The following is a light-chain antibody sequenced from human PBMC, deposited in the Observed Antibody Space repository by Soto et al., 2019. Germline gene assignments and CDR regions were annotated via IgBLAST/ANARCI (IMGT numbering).Light chain of an antibody. J-gene: IGLJ2*01. CDR3: NSFTPSSTLV. CDR2: DVS. CDR1: SSDVGAYNY. Sequence: QSALTQPASVSGSPGQSITISCTGTSSDVGAYNYVSWYQHHPGKAPKLMIYDVSNRPSGVSNRFSGSKSGNTASLTISGIQAEDEADYYCNSFTPSSTLVFGGGTKVTVL. V-gene: IGLV2-14*03.